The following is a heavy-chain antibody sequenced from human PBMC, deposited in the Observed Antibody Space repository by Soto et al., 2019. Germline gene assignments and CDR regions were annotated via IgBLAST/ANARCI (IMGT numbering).Heavy chain of an antibody. D-gene: IGHD3-3*01. Sequence: GGSLRLSCAASGFTFSSYAMSWVRQAPGKGLEWVSAISGSGGSTYYADSVKGRFTISRDNSKNTLYLQMNSLRAEDTTVYYCAKLRTIFGVEPFDYWGQGTLVTVSS. CDR1: GFTFSSYA. CDR2: ISGSGGST. V-gene: IGHV3-23*01. CDR3: AKLRTIFGVEPFDY. J-gene: IGHJ4*02.